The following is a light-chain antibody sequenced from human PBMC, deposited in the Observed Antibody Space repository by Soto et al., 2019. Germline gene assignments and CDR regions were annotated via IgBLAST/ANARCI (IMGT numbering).Light chain of an antibody. Sequence: QSALTQPASVSGAPGQSITISCTGTSSDVGGYDYVSWYQQHPGKAPKLMIYDVSNRPSGVSNRFSGSKSGNTASLTISGLQSEDEADYYCSSFTSSSTLVLGGGTQLPVL. CDR2: DVS. CDR3: SSFTSSSTLV. J-gene: IGLJ2*01. V-gene: IGLV2-14*03. CDR1: SSDVGGYDY.